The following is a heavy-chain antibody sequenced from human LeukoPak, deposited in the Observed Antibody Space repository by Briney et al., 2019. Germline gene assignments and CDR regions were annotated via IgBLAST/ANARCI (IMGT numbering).Heavy chain of an antibody. CDR1: GFTFSSYA. J-gene: IGHJ3*02. D-gene: IGHD3-22*01. CDR2: ISSNGGST. CDR3: ARDMWDYYDSSGYYAFDI. Sequence: GGSLRLSCAASGFTFSSYAMHWVRQAPGKGLEYVSAISSNGGSTYYANSVKGRFTISRDNSKNTLYLQMNSLRAEDTAVYYCARDMWDYYDSSGYYAFDIWGQGTMVTVSS. V-gene: IGHV3-64*01.